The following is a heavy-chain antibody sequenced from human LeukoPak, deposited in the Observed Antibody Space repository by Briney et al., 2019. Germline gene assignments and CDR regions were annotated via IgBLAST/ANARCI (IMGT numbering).Heavy chain of an antibody. CDR3: ARALEYCSSTSCQEAFDI. D-gene: IGHD2-2*01. CDR2: INPNSGGT. Sequence: GASVKVSCKASGYTFTDYYMHWVRQAPGQGLEWMGWINPNSGGTNYAQKFQGWVTMTRDASISTAYMELSRLRSDDTAVYYCARALEYCSSTSCQEAFDIWGQGTMVTVSS. CDR1: GYTFTDYY. V-gene: IGHV1-2*04. J-gene: IGHJ3*02.